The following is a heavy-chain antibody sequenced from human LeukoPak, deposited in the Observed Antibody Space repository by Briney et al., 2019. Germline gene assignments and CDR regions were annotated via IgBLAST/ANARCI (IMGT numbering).Heavy chain of an antibody. D-gene: IGHD1-26*01. CDR1: GFTFSSYS. CDR3: ARDEGGSYHYYYYYYMDV. J-gene: IGHJ6*03. CDR2: ISSSSSYI. V-gene: IGHV3-21*01. Sequence: KPGGSLRLSCAAPGFTFSSYSMNWVRQAPGKGLEWVSSISSSSSYIYYADSVKGRFTISRDNAKNSLYLQMNSLRAEDTAVYYCARDEGGSYHYYYYYYMDVWGKGTTVTVSS.